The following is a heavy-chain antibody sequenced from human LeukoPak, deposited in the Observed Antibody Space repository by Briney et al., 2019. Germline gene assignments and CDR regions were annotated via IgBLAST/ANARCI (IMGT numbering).Heavy chain of an antibody. J-gene: IGHJ4*02. V-gene: IGHV4-31*03. Sequence: SQTLSLTCTVSSGSINNGGYYWSWIRQHPGKGLEWIGYIYYSGSSYYNPSLRSRVTISVDTSKNHFSLKLSSVTAADTAVYYCARNRDGYNSFDYWGQGTLVTVSS. CDR1: SGSINNGGYY. CDR2: IYYSGSS. D-gene: IGHD5-24*01. CDR3: ARNRDGYNSFDY.